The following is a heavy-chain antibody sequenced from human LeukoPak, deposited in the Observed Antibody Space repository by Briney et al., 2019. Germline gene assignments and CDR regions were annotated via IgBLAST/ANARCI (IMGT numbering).Heavy chain of an antibody. V-gene: IGHV3-30*14. CDR3: ARVTGYMTEDYFDY. CDR1: GFTFSSYA. D-gene: IGHD6-13*01. Sequence: PGGSLRLSCAASGFTFSSYAMHWVRQAPGKGLEWVAVISYDGSNKYYADSVKGRFTISRDNSKSTLYIQMNSLRAEDTAVYYCARVTGYMTEDYFDYWGQGTLITVSS. CDR2: ISYDGSNK. J-gene: IGHJ4*02.